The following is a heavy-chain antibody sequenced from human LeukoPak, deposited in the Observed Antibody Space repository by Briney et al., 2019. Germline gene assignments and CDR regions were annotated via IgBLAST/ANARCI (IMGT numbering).Heavy chain of an antibody. J-gene: IGHJ6*03. CDR3: ARDRPQQWLVRGQRGYYYYMDV. CDR1: GFTFSNYW. CDR2: IKQDGTEK. V-gene: IGHV3-7*01. Sequence: PGGSLRLSCAASGFTFSNYWMSWVRQAPGKGLEWVAHIKQDGTEKYYVDSVKGRFTISRDIAKNSLYLQMNSLRAEDTAVYYCARDRPQQWLVRGQRGYYYYMDVWGKGTTVTISS. D-gene: IGHD6-19*01.